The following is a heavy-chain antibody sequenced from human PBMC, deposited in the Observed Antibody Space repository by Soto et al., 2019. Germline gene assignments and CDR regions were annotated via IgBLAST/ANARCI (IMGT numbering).Heavy chain of an antibody. CDR2: MSFAGGNE. CDR3: ARQVNSESSGWWRFFDY. J-gene: IGHJ4*02. V-gene: IGHV3-30-3*01. CDR1: GFTFNNYA. Sequence: QVQLVESGGGVVQPGRSLRLSCAASGFTFNNYAIHWVRRAPGKGLEWVAVMSFAGGNEFFADSVKGRFTISRDNSKNTLYLQMNSLRIEDTAVYYCARQVNSESSGWWRFFDYWGQGTLVTVSS. D-gene: IGHD3-22*01.